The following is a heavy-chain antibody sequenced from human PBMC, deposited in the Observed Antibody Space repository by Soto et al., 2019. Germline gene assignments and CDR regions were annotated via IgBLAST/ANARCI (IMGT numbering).Heavy chain of an antibody. V-gene: IGHV3-21*01. CDR3: ARDQDYGDSFDY. CDR2: ISSSSSYI. J-gene: IGHJ4*02. Sequence: GGSLRLSCAASGFSFNIFAMNWVRQAPGKGLEWVSSISSSSSYIYYADSVKGRFTISRDNAKNSLYLQMNSLRAEDTAVYYCARDQDYGDSFDYWGQGTLVTVSS. CDR1: GFSFNIFA. D-gene: IGHD4-17*01.